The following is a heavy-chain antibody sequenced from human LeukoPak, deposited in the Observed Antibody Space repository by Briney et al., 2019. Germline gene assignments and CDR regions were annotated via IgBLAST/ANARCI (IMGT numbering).Heavy chain of an antibody. D-gene: IGHD6-13*01. V-gene: IGHV3-48*03. CDR2: ISSSGSTI. J-gene: IGHJ4*02. Sequence: PGGSLRLSCAASGFTFSSYEMNWVRQAPGKGLEWVSYISSSGSTIYYADSVKGRFTISRDNAKNPLYLQMNSLRAEDAAVHYCARSGSSWYSDYWGQGTLVTVSS. CDR1: GFTFSSYE. CDR3: ARSGSSWYSDY.